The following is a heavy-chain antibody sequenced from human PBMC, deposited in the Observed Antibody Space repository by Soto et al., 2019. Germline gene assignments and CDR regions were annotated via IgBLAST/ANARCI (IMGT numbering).Heavy chain of an antibody. CDR3: ARVRERLQYFDWFYHFDS. Sequence: KPSETLSLTCTVSGGSIGGYYWSWIRQAPGKGLEWVGYIYYTGRTKYNPSLKTRVTMSADTTKNQVSLRLTSVTAADTAVYYCARVRERLQYFDWFYHFDSWGQGTLVTVSS. D-gene: IGHD3-9*01. J-gene: IGHJ4*02. CDR2: IYYTGRT. V-gene: IGHV4-59*12. CDR1: GGSIGGYY.